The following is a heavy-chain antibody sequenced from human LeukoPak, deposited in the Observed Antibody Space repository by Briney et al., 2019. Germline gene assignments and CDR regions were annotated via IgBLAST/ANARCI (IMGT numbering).Heavy chain of an antibody. J-gene: IGHJ4*02. Sequence: PSETLSLTCTVSGGSLNSYYWNWIRQPPGKGLEWIGFIYYSGSTNYNPSLRSRVTISVDTSKNQFSLKLTSVTAADTAVFYCARVRCSGGSCYSDYWGQGTLVTVSS. V-gene: IGHV4-59*01. CDR2: IYYSGST. CDR3: ARVRCSGGSCYSDY. CDR1: GGSLNSYY. D-gene: IGHD2-15*01.